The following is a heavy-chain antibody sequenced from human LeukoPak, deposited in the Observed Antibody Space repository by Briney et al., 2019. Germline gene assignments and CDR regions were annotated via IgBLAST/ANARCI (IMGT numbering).Heavy chain of an antibody. Sequence: SETLSLTCSVSGDSINSDHWNWIRRPPGKGLEWIGYISYIDNTSGETKYNPSLKNRVSISVDTSKNQFSLRLSSVTAADTAVYYCARHLDVWGQGTTVTVSS. CDR2: ISYIDNTSGET. CDR1: GDSINSDH. J-gene: IGHJ6*02. CDR3: ARHLDV. V-gene: IGHV4-59*08.